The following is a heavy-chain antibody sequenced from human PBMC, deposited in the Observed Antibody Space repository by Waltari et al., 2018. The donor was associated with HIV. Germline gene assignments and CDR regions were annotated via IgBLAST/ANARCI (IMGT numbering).Heavy chain of an antibody. V-gene: IGHV3-7*01. J-gene: IGHJ4*02. D-gene: IGHD2-15*01. CDR2: VKQDGSDT. CDR1: YW. Sequence: YWMSWVRQAPGKGLEWVANVKQDGSDTYYADSVKGRFTIFRDDAENLIYLQMNSLRAGDTAVYYCVAEWWYAVPGYWGQGTLVTV. CDR3: VAEWWYAVPGY.